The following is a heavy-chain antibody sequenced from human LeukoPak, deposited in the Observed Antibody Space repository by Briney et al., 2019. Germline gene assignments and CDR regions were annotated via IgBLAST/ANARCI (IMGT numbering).Heavy chain of an antibody. J-gene: IGHJ4*02. V-gene: IGHV4-31*03. CDR3: ARERRYYDSSGYSPSYYFDY. Sequence: PSQTLSLTCTVSGGSISSGGYYWSWIRQHPGKGLEWIGYIYYSGSTYYNPSLKSRVTISVDTSKNQFSLKLSSVTAADTAVHYCARERRYYDSSGYSPSYYFDYWGQGTLVTVSS. D-gene: IGHD3-22*01. CDR2: IYYSGST. CDR1: GGSISSGGYY.